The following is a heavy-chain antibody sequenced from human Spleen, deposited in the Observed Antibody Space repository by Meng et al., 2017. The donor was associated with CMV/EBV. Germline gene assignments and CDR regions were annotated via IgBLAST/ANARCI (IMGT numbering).Heavy chain of an antibody. D-gene: IGHD3-3*01. V-gene: IGHV3-53*01. CDR2: IYSGGGT. Sequence: ESLKISCAASGFILSGYAMSWVRQPPGKGLEWVSLIYSGGGTQYADSVKGRFTISRDNSKNTLYLQMNSLRAEDTAVYYCTFPRLGVVYWGQGTLVTVSS. CDR3: TFPRLGVVY. J-gene: IGHJ4*02. CDR1: GFILSGYA.